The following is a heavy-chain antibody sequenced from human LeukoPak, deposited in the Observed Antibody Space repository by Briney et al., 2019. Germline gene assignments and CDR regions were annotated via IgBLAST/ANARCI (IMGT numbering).Heavy chain of an antibody. D-gene: IGHD3-22*01. Sequence: GGSLRLSCAASGFTFSSYGMHWVRQAPGKGLEWVAFIRYDGSNKYYADSVKGRFTISRDNSKNTLYMQMNSLRAEDTAVYYCAKEDGYDSSGYPIDYWGQGTLVTVSS. CDR1: GFTFSSYG. J-gene: IGHJ4*02. CDR2: IRYDGSNK. V-gene: IGHV3-30*02. CDR3: AKEDGYDSSGYPIDY.